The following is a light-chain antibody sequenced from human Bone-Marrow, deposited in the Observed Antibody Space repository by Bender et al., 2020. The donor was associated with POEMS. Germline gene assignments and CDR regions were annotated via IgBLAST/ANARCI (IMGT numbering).Light chain of an antibody. CDR3: QSYDIRLSSWV. J-gene: IGLJ3*02. Sequence: QSALTQPASVSGSPGQSITISCTGTSSDVGSYNLVSWYQQHPGKAPKLLIFEVTRRPSGVSDRFSASKSGNTASLTITGLQTEDEAEYYCQSYDIRLSSWVFGGGSKLTVL. CDR1: SSDVGSYNL. CDR2: EVT. V-gene: IGLV2-23*02.